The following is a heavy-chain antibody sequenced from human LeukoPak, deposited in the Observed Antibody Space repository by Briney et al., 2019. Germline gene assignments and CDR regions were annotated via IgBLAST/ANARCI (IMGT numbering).Heavy chain of an antibody. J-gene: IGHJ5*02. CDR3: ARDGTYYDFWSGFSWFDP. Sequence: SQTLSLTCAISGDSVSSNSAAWNWIRQSPSRGLEWLGRTYYRSKWHNDYAVSVKSRITINPDTSKNQFSLQLNSVTPEDTAVYYCARDGTYYDFWSGFSWFDPWGQGTLVTVSS. CDR2: TYYRSKWHN. CDR1: GDSVSSNSAA. V-gene: IGHV6-1*01. D-gene: IGHD3-3*01.